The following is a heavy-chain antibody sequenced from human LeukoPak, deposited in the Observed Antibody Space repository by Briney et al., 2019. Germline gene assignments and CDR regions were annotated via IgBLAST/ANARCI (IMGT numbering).Heavy chain of an antibody. Sequence: SVKVSCKASGGTFSSYAISWVRQAPGQGLEWMGRIIPIFGIANYAQKFRGRVTITADKSTSTAYMELSSLRSEDTAVYYCAVGGYSYGYVDYWGQGTLVTVSS. V-gene: IGHV1-69*04. CDR3: AVGGYSYGYVDY. D-gene: IGHD5-18*01. J-gene: IGHJ4*02. CDR2: IIPIFGIA. CDR1: GGTFSSYA.